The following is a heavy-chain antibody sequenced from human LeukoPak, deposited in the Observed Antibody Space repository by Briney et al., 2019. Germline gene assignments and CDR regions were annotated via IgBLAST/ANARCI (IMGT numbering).Heavy chain of an antibody. D-gene: IGHD5-12*01. CDR1: GRSISSSSYY. V-gene: IGHV4-39*07. J-gene: IGHJ4*02. CDR2: NYYSRRT. Sequence: TPPQTLSPACTVSGRSISSSSYYWGWIRQPRVKGLEWFGINYYSRRTCYYPYLKSQVTISVDTSKNQFSLKLSPVAAADTAVYYCARVGREWLRFIDYWGQGTLVTVSS. CDR3: ARVGREWLRFIDY.